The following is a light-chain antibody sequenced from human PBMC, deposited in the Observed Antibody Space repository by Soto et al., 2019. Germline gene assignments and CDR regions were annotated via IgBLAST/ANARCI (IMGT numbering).Light chain of an antibody. CDR1: SSDISGYNF. CDR3: SSYAGNNNVV. V-gene: IGLV2-8*01. CDR2: EVS. Sequence: QSALTQPPSASGSPGQSVTISCTGTSSDISGYNFVSWYQQYPGKAPKFLIYEVSKRPSGVPDRFSGSKSGNTASLTVSGLQAEDEADYYCSSYAGNNNVVFGGGTQLTVL. J-gene: IGLJ2*01.